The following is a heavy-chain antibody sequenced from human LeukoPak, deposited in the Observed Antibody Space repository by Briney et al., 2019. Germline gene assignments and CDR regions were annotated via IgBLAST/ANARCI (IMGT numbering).Heavy chain of an antibody. CDR1: GYTFTTYG. CDR2: ISAYNGNT. CDR3: ARIYSYGNGVYYFDY. J-gene: IGHJ4*02. D-gene: IGHD5-18*01. Sequence: ASVKVSCKASGYTFTTYGISWVRQAPGQGLEWMGWISAYNGNTNYAQKLQGRVTMTTDTSTSTAYMELRSLRYDDTAVYYCARIYSYGNGVYYFDYWGQGTLVTVSS. V-gene: IGHV1-18*04.